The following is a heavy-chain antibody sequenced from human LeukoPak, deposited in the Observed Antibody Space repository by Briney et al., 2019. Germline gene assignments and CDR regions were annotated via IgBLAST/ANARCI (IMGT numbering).Heavy chain of an antibody. D-gene: IGHD2-2*01. CDR2: ISGSGGSS. CDR3: ANSFCSGTSCHGGFDY. V-gene: IGHV3-23*01. CDR1: GFTFSSYA. Sequence: PGESLRLSCAASGFTFSSYAMSWVRRAPGKGLEWVSAISGSGGSSYYADSVKGRFTISRDNAKNTVYLQMNSLRAEDAALYYCANSFCSGTSCHGGFDYWGQGTLVTVSS. J-gene: IGHJ4*02.